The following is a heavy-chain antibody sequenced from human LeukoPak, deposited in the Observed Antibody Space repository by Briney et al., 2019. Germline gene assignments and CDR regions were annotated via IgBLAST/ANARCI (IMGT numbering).Heavy chain of an antibody. CDR3: AKDTAYGYYYDSSDY. V-gene: IGHV3-30*18. J-gene: IGHJ4*02. CDR1: GFTFSSYG. CDR2: ISYDGSNK. D-gene: IGHD3-22*01. Sequence: GRSLRLSCAASGFTFSSYGMHWVRQAPGKGLEWVAAISYDGSNKYYADSVKGRFTISRDNSKNTLYLQMNSLRAEDTAVYYCAKDTAYGYYYDSSDYWGQGTLVTVSS.